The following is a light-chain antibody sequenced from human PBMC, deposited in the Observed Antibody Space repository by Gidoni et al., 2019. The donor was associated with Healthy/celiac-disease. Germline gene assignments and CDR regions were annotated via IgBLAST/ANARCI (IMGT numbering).Light chain of an antibody. Sequence: TPGEPASISCRSSQSLLHSNGYNYLDWYLQKPGQSPQLLIYLGSNRASGVPDRFSGSGSGTDFTLKTSRVEAEDVGVYYCMQALQTQFTFGPGTKVDIK. CDR3: MQALQTQFT. CDR2: LGS. J-gene: IGKJ3*01. CDR1: QSLLHSNGYNY. V-gene: IGKV2-28*01.